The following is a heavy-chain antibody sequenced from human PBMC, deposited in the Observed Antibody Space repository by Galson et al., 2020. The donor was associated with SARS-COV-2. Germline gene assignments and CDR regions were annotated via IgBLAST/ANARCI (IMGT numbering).Heavy chain of an antibody. CDR1: GFMFSSYA. D-gene: IGHD3-3*01. V-gene: IGHV3-23*01. J-gene: IGHJ4*01. CDR3: AKASDYDFWSGYYPPNN. Sequence: GGSLRLSCAASGFMFSSYAMSWVRQAPGKGLEWVSVVFGNGFTTNYADSVQGRFTISRDNSKNTLFLQMNSLRAEDTAVYYCAKASDYDFWSGYYPPNNWGHGTLVTVSS. CDR2: VFGNGFTT.